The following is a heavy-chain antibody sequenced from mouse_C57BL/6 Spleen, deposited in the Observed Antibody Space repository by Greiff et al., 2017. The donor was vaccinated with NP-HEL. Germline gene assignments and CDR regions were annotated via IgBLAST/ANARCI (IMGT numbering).Heavy chain of an antibody. V-gene: IGHV1-62-2*01. D-gene: IGHD2-12*01. Sequence: QVHVKQSGAELVKPGASVKLSCKASGYTFTEYTIHWVKQRSGQGLEWIGWFYPGSGSIKYNEKFKDKATLTADKSSSTVYMELSRLTSEDSAVYFCARHEGLRRGLDYWGQGTTLTVSS. CDR3: ARHEGLRRGLDY. CDR2: FYPGSGSI. CDR1: GYTFTEYT. J-gene: IGHJ2*01.